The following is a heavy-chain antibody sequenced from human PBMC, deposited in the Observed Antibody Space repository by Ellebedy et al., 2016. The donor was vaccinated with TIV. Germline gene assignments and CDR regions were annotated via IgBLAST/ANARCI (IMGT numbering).Heavy chain of an antibody. J-gene: IGHJ4*02. V-gene: IGHV4-59*04. CDR3: ARSTMIVVVPFDY. Sequence: MPSETLSLTCTVSGGSISSYYWNWIRQPPGKGLEWIGYIYHSGSTYYNPSLKSRVTILVDTSKNQFSLKLSSVTAADTAVYYCARSTMIVVVPFDYWGQGTLVTVSS. CDR1: GGSISSYY. D-gene: IGHD3-22*01. CDR2: IYHSGST.